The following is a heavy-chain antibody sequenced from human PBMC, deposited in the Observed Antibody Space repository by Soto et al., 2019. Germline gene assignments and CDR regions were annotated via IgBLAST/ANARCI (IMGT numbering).Heavy chain of an antibody. J-gene: IGHJ5*02. D-gene: IGHD6-25*01. V-gene: IGHV3-74*01. Sequence: EVQLVESGGGLVQPGGSLRLSCAASGFTFSRHWMHWVRQTPGKGPVWVSRINDDGSSTNYADSVKGRFTIARDNAKNTVFLQMSSLRAEDTAVYYCAREVIAATGTIRWFDPWGQGTLVTVSS. CDR1: GFTFSRHW. CDR3: AREVIAATGTIRWFDP. CDR2: INDDGSST.